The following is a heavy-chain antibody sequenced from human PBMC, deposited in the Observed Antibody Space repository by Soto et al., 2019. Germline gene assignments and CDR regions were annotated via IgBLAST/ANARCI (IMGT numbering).Heavy chain of an antibody. CDR3: ARATGRKGYYYYGMDV. J-gene: IGHJ6*02. D-gene: IGHD1-1*01. V-gene: IGHV3-30-3*01. CDR2: ISYDGSNK. Sequence: QVQLVESGGGVVQPGRSLRLSCAASGFTFSSYAMHWVRQAPGKGLEWVAVISYDGSNKYYADSVKGRFTISRDNSKNXLYLQMNSLRAEDTAVYYCARATGRKGYYYYGMDVWGQGTTVTVSS. CDR1: GFTFSSYA.